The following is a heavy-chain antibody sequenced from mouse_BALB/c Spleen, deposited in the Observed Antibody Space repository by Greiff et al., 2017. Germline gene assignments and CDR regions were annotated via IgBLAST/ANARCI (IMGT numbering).Heavy chain of an antibody. Sequence: VQLQQSGTVLARPGASVKMSCKASGYSFTSYWMHWVKQRPGQGLEWIGAIYPGNSDTSYNQKFKGKAKLTAVTSASTAYMELSSLTNEDSAVYYGTRSLYGNFDYWGQGTTLTVSA. CDR1: GYSFTSYW. J-gene: IGHJ2*01. CDR2: IYPGNSDT. D-gene: IGHD2-1*01. CDR3: TRSLYGNFDY. V-gene: IGHV1-5*01.